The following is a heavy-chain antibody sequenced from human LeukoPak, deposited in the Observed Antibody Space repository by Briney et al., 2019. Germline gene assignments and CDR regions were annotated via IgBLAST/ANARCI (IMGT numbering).Heavy chain of an antibody. D-gene: IGHD2/OR15-2a*01. CDR2: ISGSGDNT. J-gene: IGHJ4*02. Sequence: GGSLRLSCAASGFTFSSYAMSWVRQAPGKGLEWVSGISGSGDNTYYADSVKGRFTISRDNSKNTLYLQMNSLRAEDTAVYYCARSGFSNMGCWGQGTLVTVSS. CDR1: GFTFSSYA. V-gene: IGHV3-23*01. CDR3: ARSGFSNMGC.